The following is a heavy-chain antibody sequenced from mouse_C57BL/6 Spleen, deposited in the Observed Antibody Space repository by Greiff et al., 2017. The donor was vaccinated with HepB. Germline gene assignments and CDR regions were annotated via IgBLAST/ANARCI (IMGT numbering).Heavy chain of an antibody. CDR3: AREFITTVVPFAY. Sequence: QVQLQESGAELVRPGASVKLSCKASGYTFTDYYINWVKQRPGQGLEWIARIYPGSGNTYYNEKFKGKATLTAEKSSSTAYMQLSSLTSEATAVYFCAREFITTVVPFAYWGQGTLVTVSA. CDR2: IYPGSGNT. V-gene: IGHV1-76*01. D-gene: IGHD1-1*01. J-gene: IGHJ3*01. CDR1: GYTFTDYY.